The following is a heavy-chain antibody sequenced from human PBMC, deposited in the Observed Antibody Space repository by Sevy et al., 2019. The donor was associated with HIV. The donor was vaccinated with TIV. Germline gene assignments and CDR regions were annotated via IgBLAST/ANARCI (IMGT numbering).Heavy chain of an antibody. CDR3: AKDGGETYFFEK. CDR1: GFTFGTSG. V-gene: IGHV3-30*02. Sequence: GESLKISCAASGFTFGTSGMDWVRQAPGKGLEWVAFIRYDGRIKYCADSVKGRFTISRDNSNNTLYLQMNTLTTEDTGVYFCAKDGGETYFFEKWGPGTQVTVSS. CDR2: IRYDGRIK. J-gene: IGHJ4*02. D-gene: IGHD2-21*01.